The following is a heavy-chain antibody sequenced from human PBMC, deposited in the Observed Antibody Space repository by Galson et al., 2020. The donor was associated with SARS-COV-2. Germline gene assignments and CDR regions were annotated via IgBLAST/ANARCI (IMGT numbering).Heavy chain of an antibody. Sequence: SETLSLTCTVSGGSISSGGYYWSWIRQHPGKGLEWIGYTYYSGSTYYNPSLKSRVTISVDTSKNQFSLKLSSVTAADTAVYYCARAFEAYGMDVWGQETTVTVSS. V-gene: IGHV4-31*03. CDR3: ARAFEAYGMDV. J-gene: IGHJ6*02. CDR1: GGSISSGGYY. CDR2: TYYSGST.